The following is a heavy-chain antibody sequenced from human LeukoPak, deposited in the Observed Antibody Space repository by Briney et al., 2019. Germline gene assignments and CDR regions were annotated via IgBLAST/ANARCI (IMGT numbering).Heavy chain of an antibody. CDR3: ASLIAAAVYFDY. CDR2: TYYSGST. V-gene: IGHV4-39*01. D-gene: IGHD6-13*01. J-gene: IGHJ4*02. Sequence: SETLSLTCTVFGGSISSSSYYWGWIRQPPGKGLEWIGSTYYSGSTYYNPSLKSRVTISVDTSKNQFSLKLSSVTAADTAVYYCASLIAAAVYFDYWGQGTLVTVSS. CDR1: GGSISSSSYY.